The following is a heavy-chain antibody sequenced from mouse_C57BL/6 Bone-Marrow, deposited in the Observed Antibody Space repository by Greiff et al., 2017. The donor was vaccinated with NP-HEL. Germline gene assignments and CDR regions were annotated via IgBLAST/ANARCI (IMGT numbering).Heavy chain of an antibody. CDR3: TTLRVEYDMDY. CDR1: GFNITDDY. CDR2: IDPENGDT. Sequence: VQLQQSGAELVRPGASVKLSCTASGFNITDDYMHWVKQRPEQGLEWIGWIDPENGDTEYASKFKGKATITADTSSNTAYLQLSSLTSEDSAVYDCTTLRVEYDMDYWGRGNAVTVSS. V-gene: IGHV14-4*01. J-gene: IGHJ4*01.